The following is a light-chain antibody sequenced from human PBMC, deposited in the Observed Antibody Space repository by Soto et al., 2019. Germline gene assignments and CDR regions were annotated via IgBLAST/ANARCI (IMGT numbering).Light chain of an antibody. V-gene: IGLV2-14*01. CDR2: DVT. J-gene: IGLJ1*01. CDR3: SSYTSSSTPYV. CDR1: SSDVGGYNY. Sequence: SVLTQPASVSWSTGQSITISCTGTSSDVGGYNYVSWYQQHPVKAPKLMIYDVTNRPSGVSDRFSGSKSGNTASLTISGLQAEDEADYYCSSYTSSSTPYVFGTGTKVTVL.